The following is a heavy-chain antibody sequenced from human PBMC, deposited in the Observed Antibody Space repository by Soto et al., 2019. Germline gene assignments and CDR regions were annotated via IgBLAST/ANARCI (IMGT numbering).Heavy chain of an antibody. V-gene: IGHV1-69*12. CDR2: IIPIFGTA. CDR1: GGTFSSYA. Sequence: QVQLVQSGAEVKKPGSSVKVSCKASGGTFSSYAISWVRQAPGQGLEWMGGIIPIFGTANYAQKFQGRVTITADEXXSXAXXELSSLRSEDTAVYYCASSPYDFRGGDYYYYGMDVWGQGTTVTVSS. J-gene: IGHJ6*02. D-gene: IGHD3-3*01. CDR3: ASSPYDFRGGDYYYYGMDV.